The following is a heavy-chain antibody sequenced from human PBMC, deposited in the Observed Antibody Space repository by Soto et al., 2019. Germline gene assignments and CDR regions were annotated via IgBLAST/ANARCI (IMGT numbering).Heavy chain of an antibody. CDR3: ARHPPPGYYYDSSGYYGYFQH. CDR2: ISGTGGGT. J-gene: IGHJ1*01. V-gene: IGHV3-23*01. D-gene: IGHD3-22*01. CDR1: GFTFWTYA. Sequence: QAGGSLRLSCAASGFTFWTYAMSWVRQAPGKGLEWVSVISGTGGGTSYADSVKGRFTISRDNSKNTLYLQMNSLGVEDTAVYYCARHPPPGYYYDSSGYYGYFQHWGQGTPLTVSS.